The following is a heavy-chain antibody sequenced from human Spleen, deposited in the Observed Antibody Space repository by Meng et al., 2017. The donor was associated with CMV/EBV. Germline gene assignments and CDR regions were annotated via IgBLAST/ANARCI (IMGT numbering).Heavy chain of an antibody. Sequence: GESLKISCAASGFTFSSYAMSWVRQAPGKGLEWVSYIGSSGSTIYYADSVKGRFTISRDNAKNSLHLQMNSLRAEDTAVYYCARRFDKWGHGTLVTVSS. CDR3: ARRFDK. V-gene: IGHV3-48*03. CDR1: GFTFSSYA. CDR2: IGSSGSTI. J-gene: IGHJ4*01.